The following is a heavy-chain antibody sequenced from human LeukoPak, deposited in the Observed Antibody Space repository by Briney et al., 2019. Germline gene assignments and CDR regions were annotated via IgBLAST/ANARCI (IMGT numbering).Heavy chain of an antibody. V-gene: IGHV3-30*03. J-gene: IGHJ4*02. CDR2: ISYDGSSK. Sequence: GGSLRLSCGVSGFTFNVYGMHWVRQAPGKGLEWVAVISYDGSSKYYADSVKGRFTISRDNSKNTLYLQMNSLRTEDTAVYYCARVPYCGGDCYSGRDYFDYWGQGTLVTVSS. CDR3: ARVPYCGGDCYSGRDYFDY. D-gene: IGHD2-21*02. CDR1: GFTFNVYG.